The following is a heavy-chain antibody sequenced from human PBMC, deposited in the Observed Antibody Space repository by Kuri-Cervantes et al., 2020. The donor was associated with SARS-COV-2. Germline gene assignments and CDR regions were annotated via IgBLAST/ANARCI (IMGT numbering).Heavy chain of an antibody. J-gene: IGHJ4*02. CDR3: GRVSWIQLWRRYSDS. V-gene: IGHV4-30-4*08. CDR1: GGSISSGDYY. D-gene: IGHD5-18*01. Sequence: SETLSLTCTVSGGSISSGDYYWSWIRQPPGKGLEWIGYIYYSGSTYYNPSLRSRLTISADTSKSQFSLRLSSVTAADTAVYYCGRVSWIQLWRRYSDSWGQGTLVTVSS. CDR2: IYYSGST.